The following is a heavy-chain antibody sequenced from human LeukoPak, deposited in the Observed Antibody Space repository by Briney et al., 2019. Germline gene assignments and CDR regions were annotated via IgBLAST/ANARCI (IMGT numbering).Heavy chain of an antibody. J-gene: IGHJ4*02. CDR1: GYTFTSYG. CDR3: ARERRIVGATTSYYFDY. CDR2: INPSGGST. Sequence: ASVKVSCKASGYTFTSYGISWVRQAPGQGLEWMGIINPSGGSTTYAQKFQGRVTMTRDTSTSTVYMELSSLRSEDTAVYYCARERRIVGATTSYYFDYWGRGTLVTVSS. D-gene: IGHD1-26*01. V-gene: IGHV1-46*01.